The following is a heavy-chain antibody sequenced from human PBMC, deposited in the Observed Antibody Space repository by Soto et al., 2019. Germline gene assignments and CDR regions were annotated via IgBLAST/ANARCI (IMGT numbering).Heavy chain of an antibody. J-gene: IGHJ5*02. Sequence: ASVKVFCKASGGTFSSYAISWVRQAPGQGLEWMGGIIPIFGTANYAQKFQGRVTITADESTSTAYMELSSLRSEDTAVYYCARSKGSAATTIKPNRFDPWGQGTLVTVSS. CDR2: IIPIFGTA. CDR3: ARSKGSAATTIKPNRFDP. D-gene: IGHD2-15*01. CDR1: GGTFSSYA. V-gene: IGHV1-69*13.